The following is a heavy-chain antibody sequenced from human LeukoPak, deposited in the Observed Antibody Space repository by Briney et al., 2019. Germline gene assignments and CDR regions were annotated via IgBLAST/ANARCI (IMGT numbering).Heavy chain of an antibody. CDR2: VNGDGSTT. Sequence: GGSLRLSCAGSGFTFSSYWMHWVRQAPGKGLVWVSRVNGDGSTTNYADSVKGRFTISKDNAKNTLYLQMNSLRAEDTAVYYCTRAMYTSSSLFDYWGQGTPATVSS. D-gene: IGHD6-6*01. CDR3: TRAMYTSSSLFDY. V-gene: IGHV3-74*01. CDR1: GFTFSSYW. J-gene: IGHJ4*02.